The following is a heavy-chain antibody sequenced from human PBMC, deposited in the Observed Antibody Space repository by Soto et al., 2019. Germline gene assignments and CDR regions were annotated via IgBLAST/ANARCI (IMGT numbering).Heavy chain of an antibody. D-gene: IGHD2-15*01. J-gene: IGHJ4*02. CDR2: MNPNSGNT. Sequence: ASVKVSCKASGYTFTSYDINWVRQATGQGLEWMGWMNPNSGNTGYAQKFQGRVTMTRNTSISTAYMELSSLRSEDTAVYYCARGTRVVVVAATLMYYFDYWGQGTLVTAPQ. CDR3: ARGTRVVVVAATLMYYFDY. CDR1: GYTFTSYD. V-gene: IGHV1-8*01.